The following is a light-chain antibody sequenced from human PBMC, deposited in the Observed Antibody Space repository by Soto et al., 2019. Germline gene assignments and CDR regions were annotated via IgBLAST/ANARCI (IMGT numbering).Light chain of an antibody. CDR1: QSISSR. Sequence: DIQMTQSPSTLSASVGDRVTITCRASQSISSRLAWYQQKPGKAPKLLIYKESTLESGVPSRFSGIGSGTEFTLTNSSLQPDDFATYYCQQSFTFGPGTKVDIK. CDR2: KES. J-gene: IGKJ3*01. CDR3: QQSFT. V-gene: IGKV1-5*03.